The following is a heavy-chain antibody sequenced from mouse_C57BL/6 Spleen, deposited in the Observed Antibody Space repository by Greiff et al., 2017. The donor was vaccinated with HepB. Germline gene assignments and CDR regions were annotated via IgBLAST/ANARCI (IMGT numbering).Heavy chain of an antibody. CDR2: IHPNSGST. J-gene: IGHJ4*01. CDR1: GHTFTSYW. CDR3: ARGIGYDSGDYAMDY. D-gene: IGHD2-12*01. Sequence: QVQLQQPGAELVKPGASVKLSCKASGHTFTSYWMHWVKQRPGQGLEWIGMIHPNSGSTNYNEKFKSKATLTVDKSSSTAYMQLSSLTSEDSAVYYCARGIGYDSGDYAMDYWGQGTSVTVSS. V-gene: IGHV1-64*01.